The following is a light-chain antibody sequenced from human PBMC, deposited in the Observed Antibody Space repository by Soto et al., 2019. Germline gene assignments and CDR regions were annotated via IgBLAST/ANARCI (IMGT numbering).Light chain of an antibody. J-gene: IGLJ1*01. Sequence: QSALTQPPSASGSPGQSVTISCTGTSSDVGGYNYVSWYQQYTGKVPKLMVYEVNKRPSGVPDRVSGSKSGNTASLTVSGIQAEKEADYYCTSYEGGNNVFGTGNKLTVL. CDR1: SSDVGGYNY. V-gene: IGLV2-8*01. CDR2: EVN. CDR3: TSYEGGNNV.